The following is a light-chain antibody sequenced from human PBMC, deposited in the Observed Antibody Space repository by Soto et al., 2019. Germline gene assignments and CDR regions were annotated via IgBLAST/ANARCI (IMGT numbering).Light chain of an antibody. V-gene: IGKV3-15*01. CDR3: QQHSNWQIT. Sequence: EIVMTQSPATLSVSPGERATLSCRASQSVSSNLAWYQQKPGQAPRLLIYGASTRATGIPARFSGSGSGTEFTLTISSLQSEDFAVYYCQQHSNWQITFGGGTKVEIK. J-gene: IGKJ4*01. CDR2: GAS. CDR1: QSVSSN.